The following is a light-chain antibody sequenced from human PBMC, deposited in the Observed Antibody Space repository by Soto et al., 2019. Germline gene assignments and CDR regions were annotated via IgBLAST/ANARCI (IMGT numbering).Light chain of an antibody. CDR1: QSVGSN. CDR2: GAS. Sequence: EIVLTQSPATLSVSPGERATLSCRASQSVGSNLAWFQQKPGQAPRLLIYGASTRATGVPARFSGSGSGTDFTLTISSLQPEDFAVYYCQQYINWPLTFGGGTKLEI. V-gene: IGKV3-15*01. J-gene: IGKJ4*01. CDR3: QQYINWPLT.